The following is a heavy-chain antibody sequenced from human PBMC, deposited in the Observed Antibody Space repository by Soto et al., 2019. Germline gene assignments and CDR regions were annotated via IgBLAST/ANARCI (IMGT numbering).Heavy chain of an antibody. CDR3: AGGDSGHYYSDY. V-gene: IGHV3-30*03. D-gene: IGHD2-21*02. J-gene: IGHJ4*01. CDR2: ISYDGNIK. CDR1: GITLSTYG. Sequence: QVQPVESGGGVVQPGRSLRLSCTAAGITLSTYGMHWVRQAPGKGLEWVAGISYDGNIKDYADSVKGRFTISRDNSKNTLYVQMNSLRAEDTAVYYCAGGDSGHYYSDYWGHGTLVTVSS.